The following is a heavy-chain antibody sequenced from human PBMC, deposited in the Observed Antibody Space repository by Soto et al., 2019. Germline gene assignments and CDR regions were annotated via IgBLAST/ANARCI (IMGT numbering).Heavy chain of an antibody. J-gene: IGHJ4*02. CDR2: INAGNGNT. V-gene: IGHV1-3*01. D-gene: IGHD6-13*01. CDR1: GYTFTSYA. CDR3: ARDLGPDGSIGYSSLG. Sequence: QVQLVQSGAEVKKPGASVKVSCKASGYTFTSYAMHWVRQAPGQRLEWMGWINAGNGNTKYSQKFQGRVTITRDTSASTAYMELSSLRSEDTAVYYCARDLGPDGSIGYSSLGWGQGTLVTVSS.